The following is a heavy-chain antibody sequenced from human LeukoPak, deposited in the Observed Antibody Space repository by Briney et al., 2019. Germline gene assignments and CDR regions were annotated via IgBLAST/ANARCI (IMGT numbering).Heavy chain of an antibody. CDR2: IIPILGIA. J-gene: IGHJ4*02. Sequence: GSSVKVSCKASGGTFSSYAISWVRQAPGQGLEWMRRIIPILGIANYAQKFQGRVTITADKSTSTAYMELSSLRSEDTAVYYCASSGGRVVPAAIDYWGQGTLVTVSS. CDR1: GGTFSSYA. D-gene: IGHD2-2*01. CDR3: ASSGGRVVPAAIDY. V-gene: IGHV1-69*04.